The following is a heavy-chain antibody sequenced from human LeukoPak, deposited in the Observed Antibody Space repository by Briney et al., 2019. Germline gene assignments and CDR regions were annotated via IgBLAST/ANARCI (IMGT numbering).Heavy chain of an antibody. CDR2: IYPGDSDT. Sequence: GGSLKISCQGSGYSFTSYWIGWVRQMPGKGLEWMGIIYPGDSDTRYSPSFQGQVTISADKSISTAYLQWSSLKASDTAMYYCARAKGSYSTVYYYYGMDVWGQGTTVTVSS. V-gene: IGHV5-51*01. J-gene: IGHJ6*02. D-gene: IGHD3-10*01. CDR1: GYSFTSYW. CDR3: ARAKGSYSTVYYYYGMDV.